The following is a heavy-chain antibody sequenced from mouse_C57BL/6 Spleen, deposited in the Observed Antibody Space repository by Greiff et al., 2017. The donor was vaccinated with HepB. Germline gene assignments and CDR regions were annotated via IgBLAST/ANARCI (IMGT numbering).Heavy chain of an antibody. CDR2: INPNNGGT. J-gene: IGHJ4*01. Sequence: EVQLQQSGPELVKPGASVKISCKASGYTFTDYYMNWVKQSHGKSLEWIGDINPNNGGTSYNQKFKGKATLTVDKYSSTAYMQLRSLKSEDSEVYYCASKCNLYYYAMDYWGQGTSVTVSS. CDR1: GYTFTDYY. D-gene: IGHD1-3*01. CDR3: ASKCNLYYYAMDY. V-gene: IGHV1-26*01.